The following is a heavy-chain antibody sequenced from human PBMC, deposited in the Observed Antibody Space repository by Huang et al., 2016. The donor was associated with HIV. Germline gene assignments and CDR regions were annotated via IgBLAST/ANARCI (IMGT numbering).Heavy chain of an antibody. CDR2: ISYDGSNQ. J-gene: IGHJ4*02. CDR1: GFTFSSYG. V-gene: IGHV3-30*03. D-gene: IGHD3-10*01. CDR3: ARGSAGVLWFGEM. Sequence: QERLVESGGGVVQPGRSLRLSCAASGFTFSSYGMHWVRQAPGKGREWVAVISYDGSNQHYVDSVKGRFTISRDNSKKMLYLQMNSLRMGDTAVYYCARGSAGVLWFGEMWGQGTLVTVSS.